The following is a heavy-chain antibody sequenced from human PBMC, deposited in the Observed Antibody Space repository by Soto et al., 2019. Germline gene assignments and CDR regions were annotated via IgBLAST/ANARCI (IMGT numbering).Heavy chain of an antibody. CDR3: ARDLQYSSSSLAAFDI. CDR1: GFTFSSYA. Sequence: QVQLVESGGGVVQPGRSLRLSCAASGFTFSSYAMHWVRQAPGKGLEWVAVISYDGSNKYYADSVKGRFTISRDNSKNTLYLQMNSLRAEDTAVYYCARDLQYSSSSLAAFDIWGQGTMVTVSS. J-gene: IGHJ3*02. CDR2: ISYDGSNK. D-gene: IGHD6-6*01. V-gene: IGHV3-30-3*01.